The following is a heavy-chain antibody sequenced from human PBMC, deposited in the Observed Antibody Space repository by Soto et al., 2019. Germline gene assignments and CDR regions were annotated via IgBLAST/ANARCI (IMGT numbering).Heavy chain of an antibody. CDR3: AKDPYYYDSSGRWDY. J-gene: IGHJ4*02. CDR2: ISGSGGST. Sequence: VQVVESGGGLVQPGGSLRLSCAASGFIASNYAMSWVRQAPGKGLEWVSAISGSGGSTYYADSVKGRFTISRDNSKNTLYLQMNSLRAEDTAVYYCAKDPYYYDSSGRWDYWGQGTLVTVSS. CDR1: GFIASNYA. D-gene: IGHD3-22*01. V-gene: IGHV3-23*04.